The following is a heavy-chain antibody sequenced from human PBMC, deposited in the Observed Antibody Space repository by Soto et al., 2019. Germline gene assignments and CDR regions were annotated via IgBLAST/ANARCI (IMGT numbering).Heavy chain of an antibody. CDR3: ARDLEGYGGEVP. D-gene: IGHD4-17*01. Sequence: ASVKVSCKASGGTFSSYAISWVRQAPGQGLEWMGGIIPIFGTANYAQKFQGRVTITADESTSTAYMELSSLRSEDTAVYYCARDLEGYGGEVPWGQGTLVTSPQ. CDR1: GGTFSSYA. V-gene: IGHV1-69*13. CDR2: IIPIFGTA. J-gene: IGHJ5*02.